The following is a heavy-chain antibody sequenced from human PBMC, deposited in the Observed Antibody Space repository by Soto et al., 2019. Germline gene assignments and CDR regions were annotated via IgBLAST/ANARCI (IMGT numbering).Heavy chain of an antibody. D-gene: IGHD3-22*01. CDR2: ISGSGGST. CDR3: ARGLVSSGCSSPCEVYAL. Sequence: GGSLRLSCETSGFIFSRYTMSWVRQAPGKGLEWVSGISGSGGSTYYADSVKGRFTISRDNSKNTLYLQMNSLRAEDTAVYYCARGLVSSGCSSPCEVYALWGQTIIVT. CDR1: GFIFSRYT. J-gene: IGHJ3*01. V-gene: IGHV3-23*01.